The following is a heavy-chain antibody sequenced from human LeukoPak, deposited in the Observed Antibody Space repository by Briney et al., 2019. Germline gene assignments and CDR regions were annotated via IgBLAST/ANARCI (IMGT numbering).Heavy chain of an antibody. Sequence: PGGSLRLSCAASGFTFSSYGMHWVRQAPGKGLEWVAFIRYDGSNKYYADSVKGRLTISRDNSKNTLYLQMNSLRAEDTAVYYCAKSRVGQQLHIDAFDIWGQGTMVTVSS. V-gene: IGHV3-30*02. CDR2: IRYDGSNK. CDR1: GFTFSSYG. J-gene: IGHJ3*02. D-gene: IGHD6-13*01. CDR3: AKSRVGQQLHIDAFDI.